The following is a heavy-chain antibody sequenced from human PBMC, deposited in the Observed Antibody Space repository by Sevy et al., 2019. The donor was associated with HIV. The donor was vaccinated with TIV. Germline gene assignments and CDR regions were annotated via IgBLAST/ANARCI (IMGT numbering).Heavy chain of an antibody. V-gene: IGHV3-48*01. CDR1: GFTYS. J-gene: IGHJ4*02. CDR2: ISDSSDTI. D-gene: IGHD5-12*01. Sequence: GGSLRLSCVASGFTYSMNWVRQAPGKGLEWVSYISDSSDTIHYADAVKGRFTICRDKAKNSLYLKMNTLRTEDTAVYYCASQRGGYERLYYFDSWGQGTLVTVSS. CDR3: ASQRGGYERLYYFDS.